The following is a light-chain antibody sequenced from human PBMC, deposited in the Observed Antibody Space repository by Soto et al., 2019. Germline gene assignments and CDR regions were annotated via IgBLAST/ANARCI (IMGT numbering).Light chain of an antibody. CDR3: TSYTSSSPLV. J-gene: IGLJ3*02. V-gene: IGLV2-14*01. CDR1: SSDVGGYNY. Sequence: QSALTQPASVSGSPGQSITISCTGTSSDVGGYNYVSWYQHHPGKAPNLIIYEVGNRPSGISNRFSGSKSDNTASLTISGLQPEDEADYYCTSYTSSSPLVFGGGTKVTV. CDR2: EVG.